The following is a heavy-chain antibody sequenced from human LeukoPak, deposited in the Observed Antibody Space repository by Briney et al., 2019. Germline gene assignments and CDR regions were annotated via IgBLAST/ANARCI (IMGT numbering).Heavy chain of an antibody. CDR1: GYTFTNYY. V-gene: IGHV1-46*01. CDR3: ARDGRYRSGWSFDY. J-gene: IGHJ4*02. D-gene: IGHD6-19*01. CDR2: INPFSGDA. Sequence: ASVKVSCKASGYTFTNYYIHWVRQAPGQGLGWMGIINPFSGDATYAQKFQGRVTLTSDTSTSTVDVELTSLRFEDTAIFYCARDGRYRSGWSFDYWGQGTLVTVSS.